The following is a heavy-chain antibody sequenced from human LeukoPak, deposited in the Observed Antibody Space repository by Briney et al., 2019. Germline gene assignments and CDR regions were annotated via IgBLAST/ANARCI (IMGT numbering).Heavy chain of an antibody. CDR3: AREYYYGIDI. V-gene: IGHV3-74*01. CDR1: GFTFSSYA. CDR2: INGDGSSK. J-gene: IGHJ6*02. Sequence: GGSLRLSCAASGFTFSSYAMSWVRQAPGKGLVWVSRINGDGSSKQYADSVKGRFSISRDNTKNTVSLQMNSLRAEDTAVYYCAREYYYGIDIWGLGTTVTVSS.